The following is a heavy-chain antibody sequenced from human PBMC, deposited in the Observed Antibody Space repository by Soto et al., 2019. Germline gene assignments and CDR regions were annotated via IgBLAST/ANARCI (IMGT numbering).Heavy chain of an antibody. Sequence: QITLNESGPTVVNPAETLTLTCTFSGFSLTTSGVGVGWIRQSPGKAPEWLALIYWDDDKRYSASLKSMLNITKDNSKNQVVLTMASVDPADTATYYCAHRILRTVFGLVTTTAIYFDFWGQGNPVVVSS. CDR1: GFSLTTSGVG. D-gene: IGHD3-3*01. CDR2: IYWDDDK. V-gene: IGHV2-5*02. CDR3: AHRILRTVFGLVTTTAIYFDF. J-gene: IGHJ4*02.